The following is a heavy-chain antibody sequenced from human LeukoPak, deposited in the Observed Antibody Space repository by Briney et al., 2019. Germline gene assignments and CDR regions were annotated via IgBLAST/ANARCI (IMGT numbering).Heavy chain of an antibody. Sequence: GGSLRLSCAASGFTFSSYWMHWVRQAPGKGLVWVSRIKSDGSTTTYADSVKGRFTLSRDNAKNPLYLQMNSLRAEDTAVYYCARVVDTHFDYWGQGTLVTVSS. D-gene: IGHD5-18*01. V-gene: IGHV3-74*01. J-gene: IGHJ4*02. CDR2: IKSDGSTT. CDR3: ARVVDTHFDY. CDR1: GFTFSSYW.